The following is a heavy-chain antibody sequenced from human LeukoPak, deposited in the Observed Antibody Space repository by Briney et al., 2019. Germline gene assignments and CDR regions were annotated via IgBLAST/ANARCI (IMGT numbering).Heavy chain of an antibody. CDR3: ARESGLYGSGSRY. V-gene: IGHV1-8*01. J-gene: IGHJ4*02. CDR1: GYTFTSYD. D-gene: IGHD3-10*01. Sequence: GASVKVSCKASGYTFTSYDINWVRQATGRGLEWMGWMNPNSGNTGYAQKFQGRVTMTRTTSINTAYMELSSLRSDDTAVYYCARESGLYGSGSRYWGQGTLVTVSS. CDR2: MNPNSGNT.